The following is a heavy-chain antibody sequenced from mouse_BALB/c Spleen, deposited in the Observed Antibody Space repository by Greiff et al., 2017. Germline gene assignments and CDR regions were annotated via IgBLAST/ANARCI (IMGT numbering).Heavy chain of an antibody. Sequence: EVQGVESGGGLVQPGGSRKLSCAASGFTFSSFGMHWVRQAPEKGLEWVAYISSGSSTIYYADTVKGRFTISRDNPKNTLFLQMTSLRSEDTAMYYCARGGSIYYGNYEAMDYWGQGTSVTVSS. CDR2: ISSGSSTI. V-gene: IGHV5-17*02. CDR1: GFTFSSFG. J-gene: IGHJ4*01. CDR3: ARGGSIYYGNYEAMDY. D-gene: IGHD2-1*01.